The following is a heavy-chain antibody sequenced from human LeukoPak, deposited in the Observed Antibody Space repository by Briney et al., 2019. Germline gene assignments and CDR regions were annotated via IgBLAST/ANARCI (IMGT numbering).Heavy chain of an antibody. J-gene: IGHJ4*02. CDR3: ARGAVAGGLFDY. D-gene: IGHD6-19*01. V-gene: IGHV3-21*01. CDR1: GFTFSSYS. Sequence: GGSLRLSCAASGFTFSSYSMNWVRQAPGKGLGWVSSISSSSSYIYYADSVKGRFTISRDNAKNSLYLQMNSLRAEDTAVYYCARGAVAGGLFDYWGQGTLVTVSS. CDR2: ISSSSSYI.